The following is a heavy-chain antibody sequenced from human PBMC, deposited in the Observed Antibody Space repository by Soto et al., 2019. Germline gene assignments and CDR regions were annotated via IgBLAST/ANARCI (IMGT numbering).Heavy chain of an antibody. J-gene: IGHJ5*02. V-gene: IGHV5-51*01. D-gene: IGHD6-19*01. Sequence: GGSLKISCKGSGYSFYRYWIGRVRQMPGKGLEWMGIIYPGDSDTRYSPSFQGQVTISADKSISTAYLQWSSLKASDTAMYYCARHPPYSSEPHSWGQGTLVTVSS. CDR3: ARHPPYSSEPHS. CDR1: GYSFYRYW. CDR2: IYPGDSDT.